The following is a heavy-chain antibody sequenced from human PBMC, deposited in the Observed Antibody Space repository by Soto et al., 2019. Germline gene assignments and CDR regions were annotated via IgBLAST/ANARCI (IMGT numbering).Heavy chain of an antibody. CDR1: GFTFSSYG. CDR2: ISYDGSNK. CDR3: AKDLANILTGYYSESPYGMDV. D-gene: IGHD3-9*01. Sequence: GGSLRLSCAASGFTFSSYGMHWVRQAPGKGLEWVAVISYDGSNKYYADSVKGRFTISRDNSKNTLYLQMNSLRAEDTAVYYCAKDLANILTGYYSESPYGMDVWGQGTTVTVSS. V-gene: IGHV3-30*18. J-gene: IGHJ6*02.